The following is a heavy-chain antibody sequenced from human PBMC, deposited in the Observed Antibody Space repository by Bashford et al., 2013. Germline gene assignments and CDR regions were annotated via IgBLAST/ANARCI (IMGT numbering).Heavy chain of an antibody. J-gene: IGHJ3*02. D-gene: IGHD6-13*01. CDR1: GGTFSSYA. CDR3: ASFIAAAANDAFDI. Sequence: SVKVSCKASGGTFSSYAISWVRQAPGQGLEWMGGIIPIFGTANYAQKFQGRVTITADESTSTAYMELSSLRSEDTAVYYCASFIAAAANDAFDIWGQGTMVTVSS. CDR2: IIPIFGTA. V-gene: IGHV1-69*13.